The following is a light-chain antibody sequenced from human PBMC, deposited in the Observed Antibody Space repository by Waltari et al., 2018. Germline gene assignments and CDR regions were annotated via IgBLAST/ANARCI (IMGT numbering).Light chain of an antibody. J-gene: IGKJ4*01. Sequence: DIVMTQSPDSLAVSLGERATINCKSSESVLFISRNKNHLAWYQQKPGHPPKLLLYWASTRESGVPDRFSGSGSGTDFTLTISSLQAEDVAIYYCQQYYDSPLTFGGGTKVEIK. V-gene: IGKV4-1*01. CDR3: QQYYDSPLT. CDR1: ESVLFISRNKNH. CDR2: WAS.